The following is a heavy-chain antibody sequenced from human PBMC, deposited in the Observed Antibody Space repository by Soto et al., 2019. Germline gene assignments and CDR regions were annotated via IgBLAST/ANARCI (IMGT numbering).Heavy chain of an antibody. D-gene: IGHD1-26*01. CDR1: GYTLTELS. V-gene: IGHV1-24*01. CDR3: ATGRFSGSSHTPPPQSYYFDY. CDR2: FDPEDGET. Sequence: GASVKVSCKVSGYTLTELSMHWVRQAPGKGLEWMGGFDPEDGETIYAQKFQGRVTMTEDTSTDTAYMELSSLRSEDTAVYYCATGRFSGSSHTPPPQSYYFDYWGQGTLVTVSS. J-gene: IGHJ4*02.